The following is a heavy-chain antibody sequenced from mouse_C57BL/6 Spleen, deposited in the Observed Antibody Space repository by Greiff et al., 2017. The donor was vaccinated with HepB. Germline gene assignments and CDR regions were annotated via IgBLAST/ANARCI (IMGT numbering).Heavy chain of an antibody. CDR1: GFTFSDYG. V-gene: IGHV5-17*01. CDR2: ISSGSSTI. J-gene: IGHJ3*01. CDR3: ARHFEGFAY. Sequence: EVKLMESGGGLVKPGGSLKLSCAASGFTFSDYGMHWVRQAPEKGLEWVAYISSGSSTIYYADTVKGRFTISRDNAKNTLFLQMTSLRSEDTAMYYCARHFEGFAYWGQGTLVTVSA.